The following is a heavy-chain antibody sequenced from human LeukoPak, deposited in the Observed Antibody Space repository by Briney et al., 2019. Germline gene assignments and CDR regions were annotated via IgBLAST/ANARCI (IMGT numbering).Heavy chain of an antibody. CDR2: IYHSGST. Sequence: SETLSLTCAVSGGSISSSNWWSWVRQPPGKGLEWIGEIYHSGSTNYNPSLKSRVTISVDKSKKQFSLKLSSVTAADTAVYYCARAVSGGLTPGYSYGDDYFDYWGQGTLVTVSS. CDR3: ARAVSGGLTPGYSYGDDYFDY. V-gene: IGHV4-4*02. J-gene: IGHJ4*02. CDR1: GGSISSSNW. D-gene: IGHD5-18*01.